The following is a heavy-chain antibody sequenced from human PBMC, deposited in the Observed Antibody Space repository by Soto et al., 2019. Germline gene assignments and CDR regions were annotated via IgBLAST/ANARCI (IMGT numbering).Heavy chain of an antibody. V-gene: IGHV3-23*01. D-gene: IGHD3-10*02. CDR2: ISGSGGST. CDR3: AKKELFGELLFGAENIDY. J-gene: IGHJ4*02. CDR1: GFTFSSYA. Sequence: EVQLLESGGGLVQPGGSMRLSCAASGFTFSSYAMSWVRQAPGKGLEWVSAISGSGGSTYYADSVKGRFTISRDNSKNTLDLQRNSLRAEDTAVYYIAKKELFGELLFGAENIDYWGQGSLVTVSS.